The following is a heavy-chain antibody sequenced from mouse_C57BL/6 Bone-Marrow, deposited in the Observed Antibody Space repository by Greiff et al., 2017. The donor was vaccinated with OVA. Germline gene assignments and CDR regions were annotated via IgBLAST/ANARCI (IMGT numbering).Heavy chain of an antibody. CDR1: GFTFSSYA. CDR3: TRGLHYYGSSFFAY. D-gene: IGHD1-1*01. Sequence: EVKLEESGEGLVKPGGSLKLSCAASGFTFSSYAMSWVRQTPEKRLEWVAYISSGGDYIYYADTVKGRFTISRDNARNTLYLQMSSLKSEDTAMYYCTRGLHYYGSSFFAYWGQGTLVTVSA. J-gene: IGHJ3*01. V-gene: IGHV5-9-1*02. CDR2: ISSGGDYI.